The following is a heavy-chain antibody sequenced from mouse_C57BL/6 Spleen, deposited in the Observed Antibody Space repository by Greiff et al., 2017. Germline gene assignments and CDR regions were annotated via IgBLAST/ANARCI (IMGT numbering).Heavy chain of an antibody. CDR3: ARWGGTYYFDY. V-gene: IGHV1-82*01. CDR2: IYPGDGDT. Sequence: VQLVESGPELVKPGASVKISCKASGYAFSSSWMNWVKQRPGKGLEWIGRIYPGDGDTNYNGKFKGKATLTADKSSSTAYMQLSSLTSEDSAVYFCARWGGTYYFDYWGQGTTLTVSS. CDR1: GYAFSSSW. D-gene: IGHD4-1*01. J-gene: IGHJ2*01.